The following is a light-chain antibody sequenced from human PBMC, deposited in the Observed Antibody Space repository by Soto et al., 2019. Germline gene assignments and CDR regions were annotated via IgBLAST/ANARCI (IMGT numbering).Light chain of an antibody. Sequence: EIVLTQSPGTLSSSPGERATLSCRASQSVSSSFLAWYQQKPGQAPRLLIYGASSRAPGIPDRFSGSGSGTDFTLTISRLEPEDFAVYYCQQYGSSPPLTFGGGTKVEIK. CDR1: QSVSSSF. CDR2: GAS. V-gene: IGKV3-20*01. J-gene: IGKJ4*01. CDR3: QQYGSSPPLT.